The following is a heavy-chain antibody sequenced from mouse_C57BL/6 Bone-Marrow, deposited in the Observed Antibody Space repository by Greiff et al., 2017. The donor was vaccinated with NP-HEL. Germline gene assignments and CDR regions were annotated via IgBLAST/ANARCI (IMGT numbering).Heavy chain of an antibody. CDR2: IDTNSGGT. V-gene: IGHV1-72*01. D-gene: IGHD1-1*01. J-gene: IGHJ3*01. CDR1: GYTFTSYW. CDR3: ARWGYYYGRAFAY. Sequence: VQLQQPGAELVKPGASVKLSCKASGYTFTSYWMHWVKQRPGRGLEWIGRIDTNSGGTKYNEKFQSKATLTVDKPSSTAYMQLSSLTSEDAAVYYCARWGYYYGRAFAYWGQGTLVTVSA.